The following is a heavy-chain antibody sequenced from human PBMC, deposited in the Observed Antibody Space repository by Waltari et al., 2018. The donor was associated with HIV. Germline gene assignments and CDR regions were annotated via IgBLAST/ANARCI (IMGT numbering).Heavy chain of an antibody. Sequence: QVHLVQSGPEVKRPGASVKISCKAYGYNFINFDVNWVRQAAGQGPEWLGWMNPNSGNTDSPKLLEERVTMTRDVSTDTAYLEMSGLTPEDTAIYYCARNSSGKGNRYFYYGLDVWGQGTPVTV. CDR3: ARNSSGKGNRYFYYGLDV. D-gene: IGHD3-22*01. J-gene: IGHJ6*02. CDR2: MNPNSGNT. CDR1: GYNFINFD. V-gene: IGHV1-8*02.